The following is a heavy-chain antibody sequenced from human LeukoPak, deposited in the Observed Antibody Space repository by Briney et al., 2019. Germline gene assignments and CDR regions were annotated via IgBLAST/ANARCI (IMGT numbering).Heavy chain of an antibody. Sequence: GASVKVSCKASGYTFTGYYMHWVRQAPGQGLEWMGWINPNSGGTNYAQKFQGRVTMTRDTSISTAYMELSRLRSDDTAVYYCARVGYCSRTNCDYDDKRFDYWGQGTLVTVSS. D-gene: IGHD2-2*01. CDR1: GYTFTGYY. J-gene: IGHJ4*02. V-gene: IGHV1-2*02. CDR3: ARVGYCSRTNCDYDDKRFDY. CDR2: INPNSGGT.